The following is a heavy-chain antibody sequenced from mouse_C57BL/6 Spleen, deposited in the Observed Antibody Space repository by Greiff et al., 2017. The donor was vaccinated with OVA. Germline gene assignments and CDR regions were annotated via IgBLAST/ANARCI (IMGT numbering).Heavy chain of an antibody. V-gene: IGHV1-82*01. CDR2: IYPGDGDT. CDR1: GYAFSSSW. CDR3: ARERDYDGYYYAMDY. J-gene: IGHJ4*01. D-gene: IGHD2-4*01. Sequence: VQLQQSGPELVKPGASVKISCKASGYAFSSSWMNWVKQRPGKGLEWIGRIYPGDGDTNYNGKFKGKATLTADKSSSTAYMQLSSLTSEDSAVYFCARERDYDGYYYAMDYWGQGTSVTVSS.